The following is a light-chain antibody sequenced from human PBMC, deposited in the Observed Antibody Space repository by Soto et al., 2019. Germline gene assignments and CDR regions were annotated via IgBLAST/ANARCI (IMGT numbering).Light chain of an antibody. CDR1: QSVSSSY. CDR2: GAS. Sequence: EIVLTQSPGTLSLSPGERATLSCRASQSVSSSYLAWYQHKPGQAPRLLIYGASSRATGIPDRFSGSGSGTDFTLTISRLEPEDFEVYYCQQYGSSPPTFGQGTKV. CDR3: QQYGSSPPT. V-gene: IGKV3-20*01. J-gene: IGKJ1*01.